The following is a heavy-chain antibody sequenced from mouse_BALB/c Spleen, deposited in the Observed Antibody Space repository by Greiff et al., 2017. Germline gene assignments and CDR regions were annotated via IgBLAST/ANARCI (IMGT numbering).Heavy chain of an antibody. CDR1: GYSFTGYY. Sequence: LVKTGASVKISCKASGYSFTGYYMHWVKQSHGKSLEWIGYISCYNGATSYNQKFKGKATFTVDTSSSTAYMQFNSLTSEDSAVYYCARGEVLYWYCDVWGAGTTVTVSS. J-gene: IGHJ1*01. V-gene: IGHV1S34*01. CDR3: ARGEVLYWYCDV. CDR2: ISCYNGAT.